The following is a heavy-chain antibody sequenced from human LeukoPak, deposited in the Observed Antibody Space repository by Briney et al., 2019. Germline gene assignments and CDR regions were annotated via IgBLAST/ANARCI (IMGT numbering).Heavy chain of an antibody. CDR3: ARRIAAADAFDY. V-gene: IGHV4-59*08. CDR1: GGPISSYY. J-gene: IGHJ4*02. CDR2: IYCSGST. D-gene: IGHD6-13*01. Sequence: SETLSLTCTVSGGPISSYYWSWILQPPGKGLEWIAYIYCSGSTNYNHSHKSRVTISVDTSKNQFSLKLSSVTAADTAVYYCARRIAAADAFDYWGKGTRVTVSS.